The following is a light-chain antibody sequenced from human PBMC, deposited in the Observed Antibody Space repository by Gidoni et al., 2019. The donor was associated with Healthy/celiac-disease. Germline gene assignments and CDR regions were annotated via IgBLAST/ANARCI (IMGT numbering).Light chain of an antibody. CDR3: QHYNRYPIT. V-gene: IGKV1-5*03. J-gene: IGKJ3*01. Sequence: DTQMTQSPSTLYASVGDRVTITCRASQSISSWLAWYQQKPGTAPKLLIFKASSLEIGAPSRFSGSGSGTAFTLTIRSLQPDDFATYYCQHYNRYPITFGPGTKVDIK. CDR2: KAS. CDR1: QSISSW.